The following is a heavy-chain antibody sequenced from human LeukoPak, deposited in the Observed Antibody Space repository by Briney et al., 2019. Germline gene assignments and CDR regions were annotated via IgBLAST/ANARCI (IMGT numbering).Heavy chain of an antibody. V-gene: IGHV3-23*01. CDR1: GFTFSSYA. CDR2: ISGSGGST. CDR3: AKTANAGRKQRLVGYCDY. Sequence: GGSLRLSCAASGFTFSSYAMSWVRQAPGKGLEWASAISGSGGSTYYADSVKGRFTISRDNSKNTLYLQMNSLRAEDTAVYYCAKTANAGRKQRLVGYCDYWGQGTLVAVSS. J-gene: IGHJ4*02. D-gene: IGHD6-13*01.